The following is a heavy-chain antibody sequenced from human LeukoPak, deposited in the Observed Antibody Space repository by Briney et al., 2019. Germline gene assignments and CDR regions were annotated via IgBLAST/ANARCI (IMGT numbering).Heavy chain of an antibody. D-gene: IGHD2-21*01. CDR1: GFTFSSYA. CDR3: AKGDDSIYYYGMDV. CDR2: ISGSGGST. Sequence: GGSLRLSCAASGFTFSSYAMSWVRQAPGKGLEWVSAISGSGGSTYYADSVKGRFTISRDNSKNTLYLQMNSLRAEDTAAYYCAKGDDSIYYYGMDVWGQGTTVTVSS. J-gene: IGHJ6*02. V-gene: IGHV3-23*01.